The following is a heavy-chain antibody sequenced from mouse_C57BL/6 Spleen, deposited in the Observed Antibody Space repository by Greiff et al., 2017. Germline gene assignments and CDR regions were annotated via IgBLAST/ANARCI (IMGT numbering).Heavy chain of an antibody. CDR2: IDPNSGGT. CDR1: GYTFTSYW. J-gene: IGHJ3*01. D-gene: IGHD2-1*01. Sequence: QVQLQQPGAELVKPGASVKLSCKASGYTFTSYWMHWVKQRPGRGLEWIGRIDPNSGGTKYNEKFKCKATLTVDKPSSTAYMQLSSLTSEDYAVYYCARSLYYGNSPWFAYWGQGTLVTVSA. V-gene: IGHV1-72*01. CDR3: ARSLYYGNSPWFAY.